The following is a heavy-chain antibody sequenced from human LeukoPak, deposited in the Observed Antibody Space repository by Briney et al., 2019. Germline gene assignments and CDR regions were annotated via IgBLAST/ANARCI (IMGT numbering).Heavy chain of an antibody. Sequence: SQTLSLTCTVSGGSISSGDYYWSWIRQPPGKGLEWIGYIYYSGSTYYNPSLKSRVTISVDTSKNQFSLKLSSVTAADTAVYYCAGLLTYRGGDCYLSDAFDIWGQGTMVTVSS. CDR3: AGLLTYRGGDCYLSDAFDI. CDR2: IYYSGST. CDR1: GGSISSGDYY. V-gene: IGHV4-30-4*08. D-gene: IGHD2-21*01. J-gene: IGHJ3*02.